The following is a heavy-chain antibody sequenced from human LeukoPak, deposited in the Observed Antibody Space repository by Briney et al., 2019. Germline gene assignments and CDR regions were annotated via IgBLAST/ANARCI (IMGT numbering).Heavy chain of an antibody. J-gene: IGHJ3*02. CDR1: GFTFSSYG. D-gene: IGHD1-26*01. Sequence: GGSLRLSRAASGFTFSSYGMHWVRQAPGKGLEWVAVISYDGSNKYYADSVKGRFTISRDNSKNTLYLQMNSLRAEDTALYYCAKGSGSDGAFDIWGQGTMVTVSS. CDR2: ISYDGSNK. CDR3: AKGSGSDGAFDI. V-gene: IGHV3-30*18.